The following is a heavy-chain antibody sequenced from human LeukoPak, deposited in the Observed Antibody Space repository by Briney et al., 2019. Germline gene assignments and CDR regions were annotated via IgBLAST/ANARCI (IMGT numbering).Heavy chain of an antibody. Sequence: SETLSLTCTLSGGSISTYYWSWVRQPPGKGLEWIGYIYYTGSTDYNPSLKSRVTMSVDTSKNQFSLKLSSVTAADTAMYYCARAVLATKSEHWFDPWGQGILVTVSP. CDR3: ARAVLATKSEHWFDP. J-gene: IGHJ5*02. CDR1: GGSISTYY. CDR2: IYYTGST. D-gene: IGHD2-8*01. V-gene: IGHV4-59*01.